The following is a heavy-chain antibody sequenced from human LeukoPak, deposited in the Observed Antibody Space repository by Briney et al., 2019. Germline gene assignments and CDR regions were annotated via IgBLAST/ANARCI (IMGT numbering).Heavy chain of an antibody. Sequence: GGSLRLSCAASGFTFSSYWMHWVRQAPGKGLVWVSHINSDGSSTSYADSVKGRFTISRDNSKNTLYLQMNSLRAEDTAVYYCAKKEAFGGQHHDPWGQGTLVTVSS. J-gene: IGHJ5*02. CDR2: INSDGSST. CDR1: GFTFSSYW. V-gene: IGHV3-74*01. D-gene: IGHD3-10*01. CDR3: AKKEAFGGQHHDP.